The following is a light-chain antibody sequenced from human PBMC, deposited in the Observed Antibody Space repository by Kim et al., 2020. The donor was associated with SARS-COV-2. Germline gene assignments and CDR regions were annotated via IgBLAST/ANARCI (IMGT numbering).Light chain of an antibody. CDR2: YDS. Sequence: PGKTSRITCGGNSIGSICVHWNQQKPGKALVLVIYYDSDRPSGIPERFSGFNSGNTVTLTISRVEAGDEADYYGQVWDSSSVHPVVFGGGTQLTVL. V-gene: IGLV3-21*04. J-gene: IGLJ2*01. CDR1: SIGSIC. CDR3: QVWDSSSVHPVV.